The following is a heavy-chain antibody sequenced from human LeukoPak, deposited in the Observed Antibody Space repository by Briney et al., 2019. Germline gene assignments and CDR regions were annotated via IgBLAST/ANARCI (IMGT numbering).Heavy chain of an antibody. Sequence: SETLSLTCTVSGGSISSSSYYWGRIRQPPGKGLEWIGSIYYSGSTYFNPSLKSRVTISVDTSKNQFSLKLSSVTAADTAVYYCARGTYYYDSSGYPYDYWGQGTPVTVSS. D-gene: IGHD3-22*01. CDR1: GGSISSSSYY. V-gene: IGHV4-39*01. J-gene: IGHJ4*02. CDR2: IYYSGST. CDR3: ARGTYYYDSSGYPYDY.